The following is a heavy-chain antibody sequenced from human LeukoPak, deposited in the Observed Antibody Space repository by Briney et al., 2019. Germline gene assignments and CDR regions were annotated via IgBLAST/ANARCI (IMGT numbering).Heavy chain of an antibody. D-gene: IGHD3-22*01. CDR1: GGSFSGYY. CDR2: INHSGST. Sequence: PSETLSLTCAVYGGSFSGYYWSWIRQPPGKGLEWIGEINHSGSTNYNPSLKSRVTISVDTSKNQLSLKLSSVTAADTAVYYCASADYYDSSGYYRHFDYWGQGTLVAVSS. J-gene: IGHJ4*02. V-gene: IGHV4-34*01. CDR3: ASADYYDSSGYYRHFDY.